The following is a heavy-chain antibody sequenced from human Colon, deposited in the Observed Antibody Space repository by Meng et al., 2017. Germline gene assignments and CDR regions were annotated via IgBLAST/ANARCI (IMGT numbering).Heavy chain of an antibody. J-gene: IGHJ5*02. Sequence: QVRLQESAPALVKHSATLSLPCTAAAGSMSGYYWNWIRQPAGKGLEWIGHIYSSGRTNYNPSLKSRVTISVDSSKNQFSLNLTSVTAADTAVYFCARVQRFCTGGICSNWFDPWGQGTLVTVSS. CDR1: AGSMSGYY. CDR3: ARVQRFCTGGICSNWFDP. CDR2: IYSSGRT. V-gene: IGHV4-4*07. D-gene: IGHD2-15*01.